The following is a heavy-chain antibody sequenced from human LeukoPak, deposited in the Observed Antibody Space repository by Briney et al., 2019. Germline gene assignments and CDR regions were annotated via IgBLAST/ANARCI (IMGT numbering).Heavy chain of an antibody. CDR2: IRYDGSNK. J-gene: IGHJ4*02. V-gene: IGHV3-30*02. CDR3: AKVLSSSWGYFDY. CDR1: GFTFSSYG. Sequence: PGGSLRLSCAASGFTFSSYGMHWVRQAPGEGLEWVAFIRYDGSNKYYADSVKGRFTISRDNSKNTLYLQMNSLRAEDTAVYYCAKVLSSSWGYFDYWGQGTLVTVSS. D-gene: IGHD6-13*01.